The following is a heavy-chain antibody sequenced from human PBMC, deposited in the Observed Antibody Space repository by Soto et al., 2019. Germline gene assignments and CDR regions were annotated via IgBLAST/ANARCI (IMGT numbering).Heavy chain of an antibody. CDR2: VYYAGTT. Sequence: SETLSLTCTVSGGSIDSYYWTWIRQPPGKGLVWIGYVYYAGTTTYSPSLKSRVTISVDTSMNQISLKLSSVTAADTAFYYCARLGGYYQSLDTWGQGTLVTVSS. D-gene: IGHD3-22*01. CDR1: GGSIDSYY. CDR3: ARLGGYYQSLDT. J-gene: IGHJ5*02. V-gene: IGHV4-59*08.